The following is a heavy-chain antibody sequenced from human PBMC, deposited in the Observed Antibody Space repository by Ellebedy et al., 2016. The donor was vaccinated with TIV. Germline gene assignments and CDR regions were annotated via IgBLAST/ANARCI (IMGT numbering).Heavy chain of an antibody. CDR1: GGSISSYY. Sequence: MPSETLSLTCTVSGGSISSYYWSWIRQPPGKGLEWIGYIYYSGSTNYNPSLKSRVTISVDTSKNQFSLKLSSVTAADTAVYYCARHGYYDSSGYYLDYYYGMDVWGQGTTVTVSS. D-gene: IGHD3-22*01. J-gene: IGHJ6*02. V-gene: IGHV4-59*08. CDR3: ARHGYYDSSGYYLDYYYGMDV. CDR2: IYYSGST.